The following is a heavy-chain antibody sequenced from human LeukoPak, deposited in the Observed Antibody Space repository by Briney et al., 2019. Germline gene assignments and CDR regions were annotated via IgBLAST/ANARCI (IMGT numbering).Heavy chain of an antibody. V-gene: IGHV1-18*01. CDR2: ISAYNGNT. J-gene: IGHJ4*02. Sequence: ASVKVSCKASGYTFTSYGISWVRQAPGQGLGWMGWISAYNGNTNYAQKLQGRVTMTTDTSTSTACMELRSLRSDDTAVYYCARDIVGATSLDYWGQGTLVTVSS. CDR1: GYTFTSYG. CDR3: ARDIVGATSLDY. D-gene: IGHD1-26*01.